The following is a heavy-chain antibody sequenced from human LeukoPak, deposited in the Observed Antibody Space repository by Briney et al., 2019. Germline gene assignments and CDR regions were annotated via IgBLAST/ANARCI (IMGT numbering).Heavy chain of an antibody. CDR1: GYTLTGYY. D-gene: IGHD1-26*01. CDR3: ARGVVRGATEKNAFDI. V-gene: IGHV1-18*01. CDR2: ISAYNGNT. J-gene: IGHJ3*02. Sequence: GASVKVSCKASGYTLTGYYMNWVRQAPGQGLEWMGWISAYNGNTNYAQKLQGRVTMTTDTSTSTAYMELRSLRSDDTAVYYCARGVVRGATEKNAFDIWGQGTMVTVSS.